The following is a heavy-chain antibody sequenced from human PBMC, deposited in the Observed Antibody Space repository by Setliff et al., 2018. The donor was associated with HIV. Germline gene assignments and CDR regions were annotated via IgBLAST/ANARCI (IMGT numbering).Heavy chain of an antibody. Sequence: GGSLRLSCADSGFTFTTYSMNWVRQAPGKGLEWVSSISSSSTYIDYADSVKGRFTISRDNAKNSLYLQMNSLRAEDTALYYCAKKARRGYSYDDAFDIWGQGTLVTVSS. J-gene: IGHJ3*02. CDR2: ISSSSTYI. CDR1: GFTFTTYS. CDR3: AKKARRGYSYDDAFDI. V-gene: IGHV3-21*04. D-gene: IGHD5-18*01.